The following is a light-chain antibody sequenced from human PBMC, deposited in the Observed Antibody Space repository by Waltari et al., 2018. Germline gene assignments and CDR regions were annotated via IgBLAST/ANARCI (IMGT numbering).Light chain of an antibody. Sequence: DIQMTQSPSTLSASVGDRVTITCRGSQSISSWLAWYQQKPGTAPKLLIYKASTLESGVPSRFSGSGSGTEFTLTINSLQPDDFATYYCQQYNGYWTFGQGTKVEIK. CDR1: QSISSW. J-gene: IGKJ1*01. V-gene: IGKV1-5*03. CDR3: QQYNGYWT. CDR2: KAS.